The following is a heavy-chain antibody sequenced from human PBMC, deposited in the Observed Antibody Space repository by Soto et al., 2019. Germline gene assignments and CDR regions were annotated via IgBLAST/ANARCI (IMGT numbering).Heavy chain of an antibody. CDR3: ARDRYSSSPDFDY. J-gene: IGHJ4*02. CDR1: GASTSSYY. CDR2: IYYNGNT. V-gene: IGHV4-59*01. D-gene: IGHD6-6*01. Sequence: SETLSLTCAVSGASTSSYYWSWIWQRPGKGLARIGYIYYNGNTNYNPSLKSRVSISLVTSKNQFSLKLNYVTAADTAVYYCARDRYSSSPDFDYWGQGTLVTVSS.